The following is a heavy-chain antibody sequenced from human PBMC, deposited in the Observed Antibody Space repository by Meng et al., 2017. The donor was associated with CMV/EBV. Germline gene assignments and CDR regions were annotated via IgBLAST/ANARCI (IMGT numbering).Heavy chain of an antibody. CDR1: GYTFTGYY. CDR2: INPNSGGT. J-gene: IGHJ5*02. V-gene: IGHV1-2*02. CDR3: ARDSSGWYVLRFDP. Sequence: GESLKISCKASGYTFTGYYMHWVRQAPGQGLEWMGWINPNSGGTNYAQKFQGRVTMTRDTSISTAYMELSRLRSDDTAVYYCARDSSGWYVLRFDPWGQGTLVTVSS. D-gene: IGHD6-19*01.